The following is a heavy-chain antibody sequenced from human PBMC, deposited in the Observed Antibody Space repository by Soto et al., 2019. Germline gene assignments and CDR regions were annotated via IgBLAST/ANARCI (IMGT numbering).Heavy chain of an antibody. V-gene: IGHV4-59*01. J-gene: IGHJ5*02. CDR3: ARDLTIGGFFDP. CDR2: IHYTGRT. Sequence: QVQLQESGPGLVKPSETLSLTCTVSGDSITSYYWTWMRRPPGKGLEWIGYIHYTGRTNSNPSLKSRVTMSVDTSKNQFSLKLYSVTAADTAVYYCARDLTIGGFFDPWGQGTLVTVSS. CDR1: GDSITSYY. D-gene: IGHD3-10*01.